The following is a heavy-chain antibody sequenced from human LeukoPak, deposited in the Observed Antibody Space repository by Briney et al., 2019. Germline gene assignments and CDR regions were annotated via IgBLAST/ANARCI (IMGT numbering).Heavy chain of an antibody. CDR2: IYHSGST. CDR1: GGSISSGGYY. D-gene: IGHD3-10*01. V-gene: IGHV4-30-2*01. Sequence: PSQTLSLTCTVSGGSISSGGYYWSWIRQPPGKGLEWIGYIYHSGSTYYNPSLKSRVTISVDKSKNQFSQNLSSVTAADTAVYYCARHRYASGTAFDYWGQGTLVTVSS. J-gene: IGHJ4*02. CDR3: ARHRYASGTAFDY.